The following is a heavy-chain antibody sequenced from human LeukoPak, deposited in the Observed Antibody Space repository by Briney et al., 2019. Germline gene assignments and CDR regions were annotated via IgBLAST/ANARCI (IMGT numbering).Heavy chain of an antibody. CDR2: FSGSGDNT. CDR1: GFTFSSYA. Sequence: PGGSLRLSCAASGFTFSSYAMSWVRQAPGKGLEWVSTFSGSGDNTYYADSVKGRFTISRDNSKNTLYLQMNSLRAEDTAVYYCARWGTDYWGQGTLVTVSS. V-gene: IGHV3-23*01. D-gene: IGHD3-16*01. J-gene: IGHJ4*02. CDR3: ARWGTDY.